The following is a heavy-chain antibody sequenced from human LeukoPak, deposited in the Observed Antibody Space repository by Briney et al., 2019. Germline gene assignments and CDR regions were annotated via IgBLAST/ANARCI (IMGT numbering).Heavy chain of an antibody. CDR3: ASIDYGDYAAFDI. D-gene: IGHD4-17*01. J-gene: IGHJ3*02. Sequence: SETLSLTCTVSGGSISSGGYSWSWIRQPPGKGLEWIGYIYHSGSTYYNPSLKSRVTISVDRSKNQFSLKLSSVTAADTAVYYCASIDYGDYAAFDIWGQGTMVTVSS. V-gene: IGHV4-30-2*01. CDR2: IYHSGST. CDR1: GGSISSGGYS.